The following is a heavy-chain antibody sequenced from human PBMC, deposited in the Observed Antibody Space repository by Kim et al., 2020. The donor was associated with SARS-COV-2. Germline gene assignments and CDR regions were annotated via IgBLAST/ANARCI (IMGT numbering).Heavy chain of an antibody. J-gene: IGHJ6*02. CDR1: GGSISSYY. Sequence: SETLSLTCTVSGGSISSYYWSWIRQPPGKGLEWIGYINYSGSTNYNPSLKSRVTISVDTSKNQFSLKLSSVTAADTAVYYCAREGSTSFYYGLDVWGQGT. D-gene: IGHD2-2*01. CDR3: AREGSTSFYYGLDV. CDR2: INYSGST. V-gene: IGHV4-59*01.